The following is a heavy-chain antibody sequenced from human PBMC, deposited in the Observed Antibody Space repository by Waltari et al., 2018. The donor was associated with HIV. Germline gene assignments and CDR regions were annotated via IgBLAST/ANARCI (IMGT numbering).Heavy chain of an antibody. CDR1: GFAFSRFD. CDR3: VRGNGWYGPYYFDY. D-gene: IGHD6-19*01. Sequence: EVEMVESGGGSVQPGGSLRLSCAASGFAFSRFDVHWVRQAMGKSPEWVSAIGAAGDTYYPKSVKGRFTVSRENGKNSLYLQMNNLRVDDAAMYYCVRGNGWYGPYYFDYWGRGTLVTVSS. CDR2: IGAAGDT. J-gene: IGHJ4*02. V-gene: IGHV3-13*01.